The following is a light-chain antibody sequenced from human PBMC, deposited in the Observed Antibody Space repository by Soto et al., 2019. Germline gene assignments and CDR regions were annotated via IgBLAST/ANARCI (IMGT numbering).Light chain of an antibody. Sequence: DFVMTQSPDSLAVSLGERATINCKSSQSVLSSSNNKNFLAWFQQRPGQPPKLLIYWASTRESGVPDRFSGSGTGTDFTPTISSLQAEDVAVYYCQQYYAAPLTFGGGTKVEIK. J-gene: IGKJ4*01. CDR3: QQYYAAPLT. CDR1: QSVLSSSNNKNF. CDR2: WAS. V-gene: IGKV4-1*01.